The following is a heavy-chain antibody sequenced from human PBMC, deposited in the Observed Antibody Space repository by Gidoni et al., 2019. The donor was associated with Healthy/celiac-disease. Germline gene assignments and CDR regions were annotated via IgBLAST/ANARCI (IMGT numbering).Heavy chain of an antibody. V-gene: IGHV3-21*01. CDR3: ARDGGIAVAGFDY. J-gene: IGHJ4*02. D-gene: IGHD6-19*01. CDR2: ISSSSSYI. CDR1: GFTFSSYS. Sequence: EVQLVESGGGLVKPGGSLRLSCAASGFTFSSYSMNWVRQAPGKGLEWVSSISSSSSYIYYADSVKGRFTISRDNAKNSLYLQMNSLRAEDTAVYYCARDGGIAVAGFDYWGQGTLVTVSS.